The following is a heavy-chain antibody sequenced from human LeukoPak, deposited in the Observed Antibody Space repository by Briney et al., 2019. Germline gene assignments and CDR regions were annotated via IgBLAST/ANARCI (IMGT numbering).Heavy chain of an antibody. CDR1: GFTFSSYW. CDR2: IKQDAGTE. J-gene: IGHJ4*02. CDR3: ARGSRDSSGYRYYLNY. Sequence: PGASLRLSCAASGFTFSSYWMSWVRQAPGKGLEWVASIKQDAGTEYSVDSLKGRFTISRDNAYNSLYLQMNSLRAEDTAVYFCARGSRDSSGYRYYLNYWGQGTLVTVSS. V-gene: IGHV3-7*01. D-gene: IGHD3-22*01.